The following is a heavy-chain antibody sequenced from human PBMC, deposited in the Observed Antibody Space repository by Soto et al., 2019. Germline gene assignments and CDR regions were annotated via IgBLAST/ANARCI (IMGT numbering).Heavy chain of an antibody. CDR3: ARTLRSSGWTDFDY. Sequence: VQLVQSGAEVKKAGESLKISCKGSGFTFSSYAMHWVRQAPGKGLEWVAVISYDGSNKYYADSVKGRFTISRDNSKNTLYLQMNSLRAEDTAVYYCARTLRSSGWTDFDYWGQGTLVTVSS. CDR2: ISYDGSNK. CDR1: GFTFSSYA. D-gene: IGHD6-19*01. J-gene: IGHJ4*02. V-gene: IGHV3-30-3*01.